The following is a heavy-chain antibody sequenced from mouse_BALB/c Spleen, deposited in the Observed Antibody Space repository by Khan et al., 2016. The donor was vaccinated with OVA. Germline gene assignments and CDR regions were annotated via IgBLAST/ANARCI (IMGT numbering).Heavy chain of an antibody. CDR1: GYTFTNYG. J-gene: IGHJ4*01. Sequence: QIQLVQSGPEMKKPGETVKISCKASGYTFTNYGMNWVKQSPGKALKWMGWINTFTGEPTYADDFKGRFAFSLETSASTAYLQINNLKNEDTATYFGARPPYFSYGLDHGGQGTSVTVSS. D-gene: IGHD2-10*01. V-gene: IGHV9-3-1*01. CDR2: INTFTGEP. CDR3: ARPPYFSYGLDH.